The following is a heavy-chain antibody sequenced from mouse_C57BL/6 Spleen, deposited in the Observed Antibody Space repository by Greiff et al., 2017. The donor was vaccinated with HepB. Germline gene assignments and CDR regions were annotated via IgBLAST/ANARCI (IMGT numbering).Heavy chain of an antibody. D-gene: IGHD4-1*01. V-gene: IGHV1-66*01. CDR3: ARSQTGTGDY. Sequence: QVQLQQSGPELVKPGASVKISCKASGYSFTSYYIHWVKQRPGQGLEWIGWIYPGSGNTKYNEKFKGKATLTADTSSSTAYMQLSSLTSEDSAVYYCARSQTGTGDYWGQGTTLTVSS. J-gene: IGHJ2*01. CDR1: GYSFTSYY. CDR2: IYPGSGNT.